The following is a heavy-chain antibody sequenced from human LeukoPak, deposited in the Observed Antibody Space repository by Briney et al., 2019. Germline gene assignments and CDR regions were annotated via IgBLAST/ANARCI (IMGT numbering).Heavy chain of an antibody. CDR1: GFTFSSYA. D-gene: IGHD6-6*01. CDR2: ISGSGGST. J-gene: IGHJ4*02. Sequence: GGSLRLSCAASGFTFSSYAMSWVRQAPGKGLEWVSTISGSGGSTYYADSVKGRFTISRDNSKNTLYLQMNSLRAADTAVYYCARANIYSSSPPLDYWGQGTLVTVSS. V-gene: IGHV3-23*01. CDR3: ARANIYSSSPPLDY.